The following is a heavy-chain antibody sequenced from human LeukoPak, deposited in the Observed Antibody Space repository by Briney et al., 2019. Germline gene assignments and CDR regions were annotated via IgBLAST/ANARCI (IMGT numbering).Heavy chain of an antibody. D-gene: IGHD2-15*01. Sequence: PGGSLRLSCAVSGFTFSSYAMSWVRQAAGKGLEWVSAISGSGGSTYYADSVKGRFTISRDNSKNTLYLQMNSLRAEDTAVYYCANVSIVVVVAATYYFDYWGQGTLVTVSS. CDR2: ISGSGGST. V-gene: IGHV3-23*01. J-gene: IGHJ4*02. CDR3: ANVSIVVVVAATYYFDY. CDR1: GFTFSSYA.